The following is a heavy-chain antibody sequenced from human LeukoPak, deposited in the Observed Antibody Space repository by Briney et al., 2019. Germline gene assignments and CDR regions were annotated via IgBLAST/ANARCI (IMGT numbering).Heavy chain of an antibody. CDR3: ARDRSITIFGVVPRYFDY. CDR1: GYTFTSYG. V-gene: IGHV1-18*01. Sequence: GASVKVSCKASGYTFTSYGISWVRQAPGQGLEWMGWISAYNGNTNYAQKLQGRVTMTTDTSTSTAYMELRSLRSDDTAVYYCARDRSITIFGVVPRYFDYWGQGTLVTVSS. D-gene: IGHD3-3*01. J-gene: IGHJ4*02. CDR2: ISAYNGNT.